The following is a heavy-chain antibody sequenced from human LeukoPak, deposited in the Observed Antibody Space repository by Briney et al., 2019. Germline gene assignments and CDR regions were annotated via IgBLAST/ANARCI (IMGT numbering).Heavy chain of an antibody. D-gene: IGHD6-19*01. Sequence: PSETLSLTCTVSGGSISSSSYYWGWIRQPPGKGLEWIGSIYYSGSTYYNPSLKSRVTISVDTSKNQFSLKLSSVTAADTAVYYCARPLSSGWQEDAFDIWGQGTMVTVSS. CDR1: GGSISSSSYY. V-gene: IGHV4-39*01. J-gene: IGHJ3*02. CDR2: IYYSGST. CDR3: ARPLSSGWQEDAFDI.